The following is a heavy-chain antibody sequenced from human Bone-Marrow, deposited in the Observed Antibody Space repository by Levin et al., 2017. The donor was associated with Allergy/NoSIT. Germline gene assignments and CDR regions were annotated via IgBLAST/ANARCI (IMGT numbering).Heavy chain of an antibody. CDR3: TRGVMVRLGGVIASYGLDV. Sequence: GESLKISCKVSGYTFSELSVHWVRQAPGKGLEWMGGFDPEQGVTIYAQKFQGRVTMTEDTSAETAYVELSGLRSEDTAIYYCTRGVMVRLGGVIASYGLDVWGQGTAVVVS. CDR2: FDPEQGVT. V-gene: IGHV1-24*01. CDR1: GYTFSELS. J-gene: IGHJ6*02. D-gene: IGHD3-16*02.